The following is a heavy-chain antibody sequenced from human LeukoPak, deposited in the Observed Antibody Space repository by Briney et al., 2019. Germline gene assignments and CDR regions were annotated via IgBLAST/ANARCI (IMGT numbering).Heavy chain of an antibody. Sequence: GGSLRLSCAASGFTFSSYSMNWVRQAPGKGLEWVSSISSSSSYIYYADSVKGRFTISRDNAKNSLYLQMNSLRAEDTAVYYCAREEYGDHVPWGYWGQGTLVTVSS. V-gene: IGHV3-21*01. CDR1: GFTFSSYS. D-gene: IGHD4-17*01. CDR3: AREEYGDHVPWGY. CDR2: ISSSSSYI. J-gene: IGHJ4*02.